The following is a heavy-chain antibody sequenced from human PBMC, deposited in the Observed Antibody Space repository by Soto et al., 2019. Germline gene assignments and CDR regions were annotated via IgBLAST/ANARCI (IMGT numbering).Heavy chain of an antibody. CDR3: AKELHIGPVGD. CDR2: IGASGGSK. V-gene: IGHV3-23*01. Sequence: EVQLLESGGGLVQPGGSLRLSCAASGFTFSSYAMSWVRQAPGKGLDWVSGIGASGGSKYYADSVEGQFTISRDNSKNTLYLQMNSLRGEDTAIYYCAKELHIGPVGDWGQGTLVTVSS. J-gene: IGHJ4*02. CDR1: GFTFSSYA. D-gene: IGHD2-21*01.